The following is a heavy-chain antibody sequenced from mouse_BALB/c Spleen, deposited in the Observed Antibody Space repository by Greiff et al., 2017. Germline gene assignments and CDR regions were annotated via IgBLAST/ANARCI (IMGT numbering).Heavy chain of an antibody. Sequence: EVKLMESGGGLVKPGGSLKLSCAASGFTFSSYAMSWVRQSPEKRLEWVAEISSGGSYTYYPDTVTGRFTISRDNAKNTLYLEMSSLRSEDTAMYYCAREQTGARRDGYYSMDYWGQGTTVTVSS. D-gene: IGHD3-2*01. CDR3: AREQTGARRDGYYSMDY. J-gene: IGHJ4*01. V-gene: IGHV5-9-4*01. CDR2: ISSGGSYT. CDR1: GFTFSSYA.